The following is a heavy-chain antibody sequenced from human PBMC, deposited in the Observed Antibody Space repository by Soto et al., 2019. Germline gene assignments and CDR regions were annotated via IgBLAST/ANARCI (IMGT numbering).Heavy chain of an antibody. Sequence: QVQLQESGPGLVKPSQTLSLTCTVSGGSISRGDYYWSWIRQPPGKGLEWIGYIYYSGSTYYNPSLKSRVTISVDTSKNQSSLKLSSVTAADTAVYYCARDYGDYDYYYGMDVWGQGTTVTVSS. CDR1: GGSISRGDYY. CDR2: IYYSGST. D-gene: IGHD4-17*01. V-gene: IGHV4-30-4*01. CDR3: ARDYGDYDYYYGMDV. J-gene: IGHJ6*02.